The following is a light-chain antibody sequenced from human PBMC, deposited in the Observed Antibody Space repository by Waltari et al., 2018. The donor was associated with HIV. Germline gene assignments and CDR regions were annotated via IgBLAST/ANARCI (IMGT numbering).Light chain of an antibody. V-gene: IGLV8-61*01. CDR2: STN. CDR1: SGSVSTSYY. CDR3: VLYMGSGIGV. Sequence: QTVVTQEPSFSVSPGGTVTLTCGLSSGSVSTSYYPRWYQQTPGQAPRTLIDSTNTRSSGVPDRCSGSILGNKAALTITGAQADDESDYYCVLYMGSGIGVFGGGTKLTVL. J-gene: IGLJ2*01.